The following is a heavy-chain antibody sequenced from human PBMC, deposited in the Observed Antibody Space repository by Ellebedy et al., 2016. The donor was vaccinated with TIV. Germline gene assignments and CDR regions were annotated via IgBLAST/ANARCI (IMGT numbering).Heavy chain of an antibody. V-gene: IGHV4-30-4*02. Sequence: MPSETLSLTCTVSGGSISSGDYYRSWIRQPPGKGLEWIGYIYYSGSTYYNPSLKSRITISVDTSKNQFSLKLSSVTAADTAVYYCARDSGVWGAFDIWGQGTMVTVSS. J-gene: IGHJ3*02. CDR2: IYYSGST. CDR1: GGSISSGDYY. D-gene: IGHD1-26*01. CDR3: ARDSGVWGAFDI.